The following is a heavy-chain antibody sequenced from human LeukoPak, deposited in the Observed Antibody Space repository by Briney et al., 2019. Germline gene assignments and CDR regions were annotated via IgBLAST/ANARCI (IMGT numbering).Heavy chain of an antibody. V-gene: IGHV3-7*01. D-gene: IGHD5-12*01. J-gene: IGHJ4*02. CDR1: GFTFSSNW. CDR3: ARCVMGDSGYDLDY. Sequence: GGSLRLSCAVSGFTFSSNWMSWVRQAPGKGLEWVANIKQDGSEKYYVDSMKGRFTISRDNAKNSLYLQMNSLRAEDTAVYYCARCVMGDSGYDLDYWGQGTLVTVSS. CDR2: IKQDGSEK.